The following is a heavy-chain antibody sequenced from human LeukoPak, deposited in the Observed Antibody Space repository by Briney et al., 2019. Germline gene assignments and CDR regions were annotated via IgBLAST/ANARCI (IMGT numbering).Heavy chain of an antibody. CDR3: TRGPRPLRYCSGGSCPSYYSGMDV. Sequence: PGGSLRLSCAASGFTFSDYAMHWVRLAPGKGLEWVAVISFDGNNKYYADSVKGRFTIFRDNSKNTLFLQMNSLRVEDTAVYSCTRGPRPLRYCSGGSCPSYYSGMDVWGLGTTVTVSS. D-gene: IGHD2-15*01. CDR2: ISFDGNNK. CDR1: GFTFSDYA. V-gene: IGHV3-30*04. J-gene: IGHJ6*02.